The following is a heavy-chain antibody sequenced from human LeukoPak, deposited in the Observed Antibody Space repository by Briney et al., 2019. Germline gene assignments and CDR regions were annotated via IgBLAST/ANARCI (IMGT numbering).Heavy chain of an antibody. CDR2: IWYDGSNK. J-gene: IGHJ6*02. Sequence: GRSLRLSCAASGFTFSSYGMHWVRQAPGKGLEWVAVIWYDGSNKYYADSVKGRFTISRDNSKNTLYLQMNSLRAEDTAVYYCARLPLHYYGMDVWGQGTTVTVSS. CDR3: ARLPLHYYGMDV. V-gene: IGHV3-33*01. CDR1: GFTFSSYG.